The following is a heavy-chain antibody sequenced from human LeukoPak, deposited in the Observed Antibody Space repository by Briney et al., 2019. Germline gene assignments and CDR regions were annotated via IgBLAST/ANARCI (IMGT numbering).Heavy chain of an antibody. CDR1: RYTFTGYY. D-gene: IGHD1-26*01. Sequence: ASVKVSCKASRYTFTGYYMHWVRQAPGQGLEWMGWINPNNGGTNYAQKFQGRVTMTRDTSISTAYMELSRLRSDDTAVYYCARDWAWEQVWFQHWGQGTQVIVSS. CDR3: ARDWAWEQVWFQH. V-gene: IGHV1-2*02. J-gene: IGHJ1*01. CDR2: INPNNGGT.